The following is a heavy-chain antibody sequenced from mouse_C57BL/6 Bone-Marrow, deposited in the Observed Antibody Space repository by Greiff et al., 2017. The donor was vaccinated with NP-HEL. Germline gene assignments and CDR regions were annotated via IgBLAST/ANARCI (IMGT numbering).Heavy chain of an antibody. CDR3: ARGPIFHYYGSSPDY. Sequence: QVQLQQPGAELVMPGASVKLSCKASGYTFTSYWMHWVKQRPGQGLEWIGEIDPSDSYTNYNQKFKGKSTLTVDKSSSTAYMQLSSLTSEDSAVYYCARGPIFHYYGSSPDYWGQGTTLTVSS. CDR1: GYTFTSYW. V-gene: IGHV1-69*01. J-gene: IGHJ2*01. D-gene: IGHD1-1*01. CDR2: IDPSDSYT.